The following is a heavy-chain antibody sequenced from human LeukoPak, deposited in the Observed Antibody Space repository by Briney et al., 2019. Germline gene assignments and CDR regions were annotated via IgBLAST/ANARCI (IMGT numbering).Heavy chain of an antibody. Sequence: ASVKVSCKASRYTFSSYGISWVRQAPGQGLEWMGWIPTYNGKTKYAEKVQGRVTMTTDTYTTTATMELRTLRSDDTAVYYCTRDMVVLAANGNWFDRWGERTLVTVSS. CDR1: RYTFSSYG. D-gene: IGHD6-13*01. CDR2: IPTYNGKT. J-gene: IGHJ5*02. V-gene: IGHV1-18*01. CDR3: TRDMVVLAANGNWFDR.